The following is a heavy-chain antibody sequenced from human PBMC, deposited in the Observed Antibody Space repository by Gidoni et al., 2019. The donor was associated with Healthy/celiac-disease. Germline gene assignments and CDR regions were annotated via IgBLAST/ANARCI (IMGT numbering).Heavy chain of an antibody. CDR1: GDSFSRTSSA. CDR3: AREGSSSWYVLYYYGMDV. Sequence: QVQLQQSGPGLVKPSQTLSLTCAISGDSFSRTSSAWNWIRQSPSRGLEWLGRTYYRSKWYNDYAVSVKSRITINPDTSKNQFSLQLNSVTPEDTAVYYCAREGSSSWYVLYYYGMDVWGQGTTVTVSS. D-gene: IGHD6-13*01. V-gene: IGHV6-1*01. J-gene: IGHJ6*02. CDR2: TYYRSKWYN.